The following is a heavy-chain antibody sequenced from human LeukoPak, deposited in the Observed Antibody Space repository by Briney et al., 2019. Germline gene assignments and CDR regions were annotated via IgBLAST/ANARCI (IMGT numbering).Heavy chain of an antibody. CDR3: ARGSDVLRYFVWLYYFDY. CDR2: INPSGGST. V-gene: IGHV1-46*01. Sequence: GASVKVSCKASGYTFTSYYMHWVRQAPGQGLEWMGIINPSGGSTSYAQKFQGRVTMTRDTSTSTVYMELSSLRSGDTAVYYCARGSDVLRYFVWLYYFDYWGQGTLVTVSS. J-gene: IGHJ4*02. D-gene: IGHD3-9*01. CDR1: GYTFTSYY.